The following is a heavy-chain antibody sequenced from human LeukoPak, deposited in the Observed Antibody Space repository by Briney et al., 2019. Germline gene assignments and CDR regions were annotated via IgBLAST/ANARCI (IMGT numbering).Heavy chain of an antibody. CDR3: TILAVASDFDY. Sequence: PGGSLRLSCATSGFPFSSYWMLWVRQAPGKGLEWVAIIWYDGSDKYYGDSVKGRFTISRDNSKNTLYLQMNSLRAEDTAVYYCTILAVASDFDYWGQGTLVTVSS. D-gene: IGHD6-19*01. CDR1: GFPFSSYW. J-gene: IGHJ4*02. CDR2: IWYDGSDK. V-gene: IGHV3-33*01.